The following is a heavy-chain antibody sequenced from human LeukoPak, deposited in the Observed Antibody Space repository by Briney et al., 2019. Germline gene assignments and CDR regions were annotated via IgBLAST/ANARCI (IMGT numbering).Heavy chain of an antibody. CDR1: GFTFTSYA. CDR3: AKDLGVRWLGPIINYYYYGMDV. Sequence: GSLRLSCAASGFTFTSYAMSWVRQPPGKGLEWVSATSVSGGSTSYADSVKGRFTISRDNSKNTLYLQMNSLRAEDTAVYYCAKDLGVRWLGPIINYYYYGMDVWGKGATVTVSS. D-gene: IGHD6-19*01. V-gene: IGHV3-23*01. CDR2: TSVSGGST. J-gene: IGHJ6*04.